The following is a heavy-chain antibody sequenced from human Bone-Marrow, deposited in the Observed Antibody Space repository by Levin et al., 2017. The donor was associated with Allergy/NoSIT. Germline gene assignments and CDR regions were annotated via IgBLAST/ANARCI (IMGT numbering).Heavy chain of an antibody. J-gene: IGHJ6*03. Sequence: KISCKASGFTFSNSAVQWVRQARGQRLEWIGWIVVGSGNTNYAQKFQERVTITRDMSTGTAYMELSSLRSEDTAVYYCSAGRGYDYMWGTDRFGGPYYYMDVWGKGTTVTVSS. CDR1: GFTFSNSA. V-gene: IGHV1-58*01. D-gene: IGHD3-16*02. CDR3: SAGRGYDYMWGTDRFGGPYYYMDV. CDR2: IVVGSGNT.